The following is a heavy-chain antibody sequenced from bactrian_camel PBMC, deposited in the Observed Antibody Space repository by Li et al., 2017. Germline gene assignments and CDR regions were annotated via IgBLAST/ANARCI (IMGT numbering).Heavy chain of an antibody. J-gene: IGHJ4*01. V-gene: IGHV3S31*01. CDR3: TARNHSAAKF. Sequence: VQLVESGGGPVQIGGSLRLSCAVSGRVFSIYSMTWVRQAPGKGLEWVSTISEGGSTYYADSMKGRLTISRDNAKNTLYLQMNSLKSEDTGLYYCTARNHSAAKFWGQGTQVTVS. CDR2: ISEGGST. CDR1: GRVFSIYS.